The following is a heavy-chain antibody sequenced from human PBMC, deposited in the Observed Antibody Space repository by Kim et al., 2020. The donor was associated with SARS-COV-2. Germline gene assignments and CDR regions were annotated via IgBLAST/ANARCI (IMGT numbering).Heavy chain of an antibody. CDR3: ATRIAVAGTNYYYGMDV. CDR2: IIPILGIA. Sequence: SVKVSCKASGGTFSSYAISWVRQAPGQGLEWMGRIIPILGIANYAQKFQGRVTITADKSTSTAYMELSSLRSEDTAVYYRATRIAVAGTNYYYGMDVWG. V-gene: IGHV1-69*04. D-gene: IGHD6-19*01. J-gene: IGHJ6*01. CDR1: GGTFSSYA.